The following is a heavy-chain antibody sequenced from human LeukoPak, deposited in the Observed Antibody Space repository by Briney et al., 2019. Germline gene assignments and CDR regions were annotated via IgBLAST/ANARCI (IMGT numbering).Heavy chain of an antibody. CDR2: MYYSGST. CDR3: SRLLAAAQTDYFDS. D-gene: IGHD6-13*01. V-gene: IGHV4-39*01. J-gene: IGHJ4*02. CDR1: GGSISSSSYY. Sequence: SETLSLTCTVSGGSISSSSYYWGWIRQPPGKGLEWIGTMYYSGSTYYNPSLRSRVTISVDTSKNQFSLKLSSVTAADTAVYFCSRLLAAAQTDYFDSWGQGTKVTVSS.